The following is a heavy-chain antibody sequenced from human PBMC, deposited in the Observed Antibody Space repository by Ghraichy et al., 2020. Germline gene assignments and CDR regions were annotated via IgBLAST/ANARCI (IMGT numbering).Heavy chain of an antibody. CDR2: ISGSAIST. J-gene: IGHJ4*02. D-gene: IGHD6-19*01. Sequence: LSLTCAASGFTFSSYAMSWVRQAPGKGLECFSSISGSAISTYYADSVKGRFTISRDNSKNTLYLLMNSLRSEDTAVYFCAKVHSSGWYQVKSGPFDYWGQGILATVSS. CDR1: GFTFSSYA. CDR3: AKVHSSGWYQVKSGPFDY. V-gene: IGHV3-23*01.